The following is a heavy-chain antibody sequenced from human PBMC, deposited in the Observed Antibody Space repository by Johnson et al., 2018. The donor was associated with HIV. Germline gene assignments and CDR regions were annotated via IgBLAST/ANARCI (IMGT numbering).Heavy chain of an antibody. CDR1: GFTFSDYY. J-gene: IGHJ3*02. CDR3: ARDRGYWDAFDI. D-gene: IGHD3-22*01. CDR2: ISSSGTTV. Sequence: QVQLVESGGGLVQPGRSLRLSCAASGFTFSDYYMGWIRQTPGKGLEWVSYISSSGTTVYYADSVKGRFSISRDNAKHSLYLQMNSLRAEDTAVYYCARDRGYWDAFDIWGQGTMVTVSS. V-gene: IGHV3-11*04.